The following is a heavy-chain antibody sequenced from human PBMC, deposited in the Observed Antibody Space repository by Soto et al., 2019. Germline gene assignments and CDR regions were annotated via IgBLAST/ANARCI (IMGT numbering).Heavy chain of an antibody. Sequence: PSETLSLTCTVSGGSISSGGYYWSWIRQHPGKGLEWIGYIYYSGSTYYNPSLKSRVTISVDTSKNQFSLKLSSVTAADTAVYYCARGFLRGYGSGSSYFDYWGQGTLVTVSS. J-gene: IGHJ4*02. CDR1: GGSISSGGYY. CDR2: IYYSGST. CDR3: ARGFLRGYGSGSSYFDY. D-gene: IGHD3-10*01. V-gene: IGHV4-31*03.